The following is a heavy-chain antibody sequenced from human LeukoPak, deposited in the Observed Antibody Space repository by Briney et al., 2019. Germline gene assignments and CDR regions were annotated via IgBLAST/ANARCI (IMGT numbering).Heavy chain of an antibody. Sequence: GGSLRLPCAASGFTFSSYAMSWVRQAPGKGLEWVSAISGSGGSTYYADSVKGRFTISRDNSKNTLYLQMNSLRAEDTAVYYCAKEHYDFWSGSFYYYYGMDVWGQGTTVTVSS. CDR2: ISGSGGST. J-gene: IGHJ6*02. CDR1: GFTFSSYA. V-gene: IGHV3-23*01. CDR3: AKEHYDFWSGSFYYYYGMDV. D-gene: IGHD3-3*01.